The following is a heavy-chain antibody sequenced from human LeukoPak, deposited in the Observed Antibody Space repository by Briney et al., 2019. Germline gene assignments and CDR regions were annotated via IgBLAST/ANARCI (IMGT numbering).Heavy chain of an antibody. CDR1: GFTFSSYW. D-gene: IGHD1-7*01. Sequence: GGSLRLSCAASGFTFSSYWMTWVRQAPGKGLEWVANIKQDGSEKFFADSVKGRFIISRDNARNSVYLQMNSLRVEDTAVYYCAREGGTQDYWGQGTLVTVSS. J-gene: IGHJ4*02. CDR2: IKQDGSEK. CDR3: AREGGTQDY. V-gene: IGHV3-7*01.